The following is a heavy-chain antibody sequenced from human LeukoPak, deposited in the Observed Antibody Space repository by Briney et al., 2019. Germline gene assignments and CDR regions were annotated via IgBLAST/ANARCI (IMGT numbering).Heavy chain of an antibody. V-gene: IGHV3-23*01. CDR1: GFTFSSYA. CDR2: ISDSGGST. Sequence: GGSLRLSCVASGFTFSSYAMSWVRQAPGKGLEWVSAISDSGGSTYYADSVTGRFTISRDNSKNTLYLQMNYLGDDDTAVYYCAKDLHSSSWYNYFQHWGQGTLVTVSS. CDR3: AKDLHSSSWYNYFQH. D-gene: IGHD6-13*01. J-gene: IGHJ1*01.